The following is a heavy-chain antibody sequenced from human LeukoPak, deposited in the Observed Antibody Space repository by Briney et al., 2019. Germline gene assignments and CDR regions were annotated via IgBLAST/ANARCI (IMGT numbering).Heavy chain of an antibody. V-gene: IGHV3-7*01. Sequence: PGGSLRLSCAGSGVSVSPHWMSGGRPAPGKGLEWVAIINQDGTQKYYVDSVEGRFTISRDNARNSVYLQMTSLGAEDTAVYYCTTGEMDHWGQGTQVTVSS. CDR1: GVSVSPHW. D-gene: IGHD7-27*01. CDR3: TTGEMDH. J-gene: IGHJ4*02. CDR2: INQDGTQK.